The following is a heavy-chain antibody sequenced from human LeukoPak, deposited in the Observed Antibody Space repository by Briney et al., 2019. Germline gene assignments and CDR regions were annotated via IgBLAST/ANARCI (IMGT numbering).Heavy chain of an antibody. J-gene: IGHJ4*02. Sequence: SETLSLTCTVSGGSISSGGYYWSWIRQHPGKGLEWIGYIYYSGSTYYNPSLKSRVTISVDTSKNQFSLKLSSVTAADTAVYYCARDRRGVTDYWGQGTLVTVSS. D-gene: IGHD1-26*01. V-gene: IGHV4-31*03. CDR2: IYYSGST. CDR3: ARDRRGVTDY. CDR1: GGSISSGGYY.